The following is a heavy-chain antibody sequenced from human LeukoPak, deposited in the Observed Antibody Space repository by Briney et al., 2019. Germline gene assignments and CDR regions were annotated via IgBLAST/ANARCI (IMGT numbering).Heavy chain of an antibody. CDR3: ARDWQGYSSGWYGEGWFDP. D-gene: IGHD6-19*01. CDR2: INPSGGST. Sequence: ASVKVSCKAFGYTFTSNYMHWVRQAPGQGLEWMGIINPSGGSTSYAQKFQGRVTMTRDMSTSTVYMELSSLRSEDTAVYYCARDWQGYSSGWYGEGWFDPWGQGTLVTVSS. V-gene: IGHV1-46*01. J-gene: IGHJ5*02. CDR1: GYTFTSNY.